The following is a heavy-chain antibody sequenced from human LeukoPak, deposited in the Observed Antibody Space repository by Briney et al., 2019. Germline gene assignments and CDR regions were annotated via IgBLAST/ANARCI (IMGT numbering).Heavy chain of an antibody. V-gene: IGHV4-34*01. D-gene: IGHD3-22*01. J-gene: IGHJ4*02. Sequence: SETLSLTCAVYGGSFSGCYWSWIRQPPGKGLEWIGEINHSGSTNYNPSLKSRVTISVDTSKNQFSLKLSSVTAANTAVYYCARFTYYYDSSGYPRGSDYWGQGTLVTVSS. CDR2: INHSGST. CDR3: ARFTYYYDSSGYPRGSDY. CDR1: GGSFSGCY.